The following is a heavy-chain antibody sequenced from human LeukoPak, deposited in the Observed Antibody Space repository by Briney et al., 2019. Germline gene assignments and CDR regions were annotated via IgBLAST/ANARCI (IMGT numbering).Heavy chain of an antibody. CDR1: GYTFTGYY. Sequence: ASVKVSCKASGYTFTGYYMHWVRQAPGQGLEWMGWINPNSGGTNYAQNFQGRVTMTRDTSISTAYMELSRLRSDDTAVYYCARVGYVYDAFDIWGQGTMVTVSS. J-gene: IGHJ3*02. V-gene: IGHV1-2*02. CDR3: ARVGYVYDAFDI. CDR2: INPNSGGT. D-gene: IGHD5-12*01.